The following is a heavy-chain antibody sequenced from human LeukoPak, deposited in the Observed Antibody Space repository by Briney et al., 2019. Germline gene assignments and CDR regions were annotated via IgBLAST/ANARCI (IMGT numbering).Heavy chain of an antibody. CDR1: GGSISSYY. CDR3: ARSGYSYGHHDY. V-gene: IGHV4-59*08. J-gene: IGHJ4*02. CDR2: IYYSGST. Sequence: SETLSLTCTASGGSISSYYCSWIRQPPGKGLEWIGYIYYSGSTNYNPSLKSRVTISVDTSKNQFSLKLSSVTAADTAVYYCARSGYSYGHHDYWGQGTLVTVSS. D-gene: IGHD5-18*01.